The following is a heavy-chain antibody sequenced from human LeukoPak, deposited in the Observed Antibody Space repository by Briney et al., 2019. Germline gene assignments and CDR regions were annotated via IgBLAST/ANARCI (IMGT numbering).Heavy chain of an antibody. D-gene: IGHD6-13*01. CDR2: IVVGSGNT. J-gene: IGHJ4*02. V-gene: IGHV1-58*01. CDR1: GFTFTSSA. Sequence: SVKVSCTASGFTFTSSAVQWVRQARGQRLEWIGWIVVGSGNTNYAQKFQERVTITRDMSTSTAYMELSSLRSEDTAVYYCAADPRIAAAYDYWGQGTLVTVSS. CDR3: AADPRIAAAYDY.